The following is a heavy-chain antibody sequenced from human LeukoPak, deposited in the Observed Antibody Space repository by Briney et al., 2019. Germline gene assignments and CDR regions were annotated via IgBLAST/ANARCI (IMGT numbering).Heavy chain of an antibody. CDR3: ARSAYYYDSSGPYRYFDY. J-gene: IGHJ4*02. D-gene: IGHD3-22*01. Sequence: SETLSLTCAVYGGSFSGYYWSWIRRPPGKGLEWIGEINHSGSTNYNPSLKSRVTISVDTSKNQFSLKLSSVTAADTAVYYCARSAYYYDSSGPYRYFDYWGQGTLVTVSS. CDR2: INHSGST. CDR1: GGSFSGYY. V-gene: IGHV4-34*01.